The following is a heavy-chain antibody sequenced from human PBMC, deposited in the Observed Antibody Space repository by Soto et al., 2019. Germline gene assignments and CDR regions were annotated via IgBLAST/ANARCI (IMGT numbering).Heavy chain of an antibody. CDR2: ISYDGSNK. V-gene: IGHV3-30*18. D-gene: IGHD2-8*01. CDR3: ANDADCTHGVCSLYYFDY. Sequence: GGSLRLSCAASGFTFSSYGMHWVRQAPGKGLEWVAVISYDGSNKYYADSVKGRFTISRDNSKNTLYLQMNSLRAEDTAVYYCANDADCTHGVCSLYYFDYWGQGTLVTVSS. J-gene: IGHJ4*02. CDR1: GFTFSSYG.